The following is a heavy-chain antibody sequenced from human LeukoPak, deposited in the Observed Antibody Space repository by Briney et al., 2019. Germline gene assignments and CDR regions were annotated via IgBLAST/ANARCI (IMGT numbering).Heavy chain of an antibody. D-gene: IGHD6-13*01. J-gene: IGHJ4*02. CDR2: IHNDGIAT. Sequence: QPGGSLRLSCAASGFRFGSYWMHWVRQAPGKGLVWVSRIHNDGIATSYADSVKGRFTISRDNAKDTLYLQMNSLRADDTAVYYCARGMGAAAPFYFDYWGQGTLVTVSS. CDR1: GFRFGSYW. V-gene: IGHV3-74*01. CDR3: ARGMGAAAPFYFDY.